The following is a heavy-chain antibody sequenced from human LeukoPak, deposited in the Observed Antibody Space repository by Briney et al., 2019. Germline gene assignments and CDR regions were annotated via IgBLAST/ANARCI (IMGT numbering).Heavy chain of an antibody. Sequence: ASVKVSCKASGYTFTGYYMHWVRQAPGQGLEWMVWINPNSGGTNYAQKFQGRVTMTMDASIGTAYMELSRLRSDDTAVYYCARDRGDIYYDSSVYLGYWGQGTLVTVSS. V-gene: IGHV1-2*02. J-gene: IGHJ4*02. CDR2: INPNSGGT. CDR1: GYTFTGYY. CDR3: ARDRGDIYYDSSVYLGY. D-gene: IGHD3-22*01.